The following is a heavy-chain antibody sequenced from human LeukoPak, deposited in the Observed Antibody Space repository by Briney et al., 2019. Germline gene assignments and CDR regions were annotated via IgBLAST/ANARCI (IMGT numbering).Heavy chain of an antibody. CDR3: ARVRTTGSYYGIDV. J-gene: IGHJ6*02. CDR1: GFTFSTYW. Sequence: PGGSLRLSCAASGFTFSTYWMSWLRQAPGKGVEGVANIKEDESEKYYVDSVKGRFTISRDNAQNSLNLQMNSLRPEDKAMYYCARVRTTGSYYGIDVWGQGTTVTVSS. CDR2: IKEDESEK. D-gene: IGHD3-10*01. V-gene: IGHV3-7*01.